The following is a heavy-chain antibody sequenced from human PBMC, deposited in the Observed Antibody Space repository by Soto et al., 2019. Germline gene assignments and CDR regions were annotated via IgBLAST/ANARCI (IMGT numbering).Heavy chain of an antibody. CDR2: IYPGDSDT. V-gene: IGHV5-51*01. CDR3: ARWRYYYDSSGYYYYFDY. CDR1: GYSFTSYW. Sequence: GESLKISCKGSGYSFTSYWIGWVRQMPGKGLEWMGIIYPGDSDTRYSPSFQGQVTISADKSISTAYLQWSSLKASDTAMYYCARWRYYYDSSGYYYYFDYWGQGTLVTSPQ. D-gene: IGHD3-22*01. J-gene: IGHJ4*02.